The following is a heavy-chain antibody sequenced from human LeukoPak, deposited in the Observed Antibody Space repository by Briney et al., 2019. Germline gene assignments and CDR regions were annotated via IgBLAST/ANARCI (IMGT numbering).Heavy chain of an antibody. CDR3: AKDREASWATDY. D-gene: IGHD7-27*01. V-gene: IGHV3-30*18. CDR2: MSYDGSNQ. Sequence: PGGSLRLSCAASGFTFSTYGMHWVRQAPGEGLEWVAFMSYDGSNQNHVDSVKGRFTISRDNYKNTLYLQMNSLRAEDTAVYYCAKDREASWATDYWGQGTLVTVSS. CDR1: GFTFSTYG. J-gene: IGHJ4*02.